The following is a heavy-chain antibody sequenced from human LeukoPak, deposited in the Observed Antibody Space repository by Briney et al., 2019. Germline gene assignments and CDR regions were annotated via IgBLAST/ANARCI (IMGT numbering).Heavy chain of an antibody. CDR1: GVAFSCYA. Sequence: GSSAKVSCNAPGVAFSCYANSWGRHGPGQGIGLMGGIIPIFGTANYAQKFQGRVTITADESTSTAYMELSSLRSEDTAVYYCARAISSGWSGDLRYWGQGTLVTVSS. CDR3: ARAISSGWSGDLRY. J-gene: IGHJ4*02. D-gene: IGHD6-19*01. V-gene: IGHV1-69*01. CDR2: IIPIFGTA.